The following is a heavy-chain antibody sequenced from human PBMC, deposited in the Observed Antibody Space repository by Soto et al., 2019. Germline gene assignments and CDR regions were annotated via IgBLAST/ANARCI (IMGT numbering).Heavy chain of an antibody. CDR2: INEIGST. V-gene: IGHV4-34*01. J-gene: IGHJ4*02. Sequence: QVQLQQWGAGLVKPSETLSLSCAVYGQSFSGHSWAWIRQPPGKGLEWIGEINEIGSTYYNPSLKSRVTISTDKSKNQFYLKLSSVSAADTAAYFCARGSGIVALPGELEDVNYDYWGQGTLVNVSS. D-gene: IGHD1-1*01. CDR1: GQSFSGHS. CDR3: ARGSGIVALPGELEDVNYDY.